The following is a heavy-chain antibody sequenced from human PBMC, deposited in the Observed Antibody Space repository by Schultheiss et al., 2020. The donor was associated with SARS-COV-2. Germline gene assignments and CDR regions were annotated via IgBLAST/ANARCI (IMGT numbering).Heavy chain of an antibody. CDR3: ARDNLTTGAFDI. V-gene: IGHV3-11*01. Sequence: GGSLRLSCAASGFTFSDYYMRWIRQAPGNGLEWVSYISSSGSTIYYADSVKGRFTISRDNAKNSLYLQMNSLRAEDTAVYYCARDNLTTGAFDIWGQGTMVTVSS. D-gene: IGHD4-17*01. CDR2: ISSSGSTI. CDR1: GFTFSDYY. J-gene: IGHJ3*02.